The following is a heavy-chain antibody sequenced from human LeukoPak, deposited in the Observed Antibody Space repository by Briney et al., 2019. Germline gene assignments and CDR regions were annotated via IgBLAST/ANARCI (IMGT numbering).Heavy chain of an antibody. D-gene: IGHD3-10*01. CDR2: IYPGDSDT. J-gene: IGHJ5*02. CDR3: ARPNLWFGEFYGFDP. V-gene: IGHV5-51*01. Sequence: GESLKISFQGSGYRFTSYWIGWVRQMPGKGLEWMGIIYPGDSDTRYSPSFQGQVTISADKSISTAYLQWSSLKASDSAMYYCARPNLWFGEFYGFDPWGQGTLVTVSS. CDR1: GYRFTSYW.